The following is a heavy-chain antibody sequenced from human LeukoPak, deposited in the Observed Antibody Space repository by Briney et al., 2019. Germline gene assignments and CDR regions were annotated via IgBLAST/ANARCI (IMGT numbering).Heavy chain of an antibody. CDR1: GFTFSSYT. CDR3: ARGMGSGTYYFNY. Sequence: GSLXLSCAASGFTFSSYTMNWVRQAPGKGLEWVSFITSGSSYIYYADSVKGRFTISRDNAKSSLYLQMNSLRAEDTAVYYCARGMGSGTYYFNYWGQGTLVTVSS. D-gene: IGHD1-26*01. J-gene: IGHJ4*02. CDR2: ITSGSSYI. V-gene: IGHV3-21*01.